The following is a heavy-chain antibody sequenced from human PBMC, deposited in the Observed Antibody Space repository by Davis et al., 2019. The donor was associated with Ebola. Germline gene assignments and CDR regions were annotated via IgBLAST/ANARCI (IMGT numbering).Heavy chain of an antibody. V-gene: IGHV4-59*01. CDR2: IYYSGST. CDR1: GGSINSYS. CDR3: ARTPPLPAGWGWFDP. J-gene: IGHJ5*02. D-gene: IGHD2-2*01. Sequence: PSETLSLTCTVSGGSINSYSWSWIRQPPGKGLEWIGYIYYSGSTNYNPSLKSRVTISVDTSKNQFSLKLSSVTAADTAVYYCARTPPLPAGWGWFDPWGQGTLVTVSS.